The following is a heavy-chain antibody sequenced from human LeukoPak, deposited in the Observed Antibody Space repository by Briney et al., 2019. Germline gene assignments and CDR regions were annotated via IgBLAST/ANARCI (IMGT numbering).Heavy chain of an antibody. CDR1: GYTLTELS. J-gene: IGHJ4*02. V-gene: IGHV1-24*01. D-gene: IGHD3-3*01. Sequence: ASVKVSCKVSGYTLTELSMHWVRQAPGKGLEWMGGFDPEDGETIYAQKFQGRVTMTEDTSTDTAYMGLSSLRSEDTAVYYCATLRRFLESFDYWGQGTLVTVSS. CDR3: ATLRRFLESFDY. CDR2: FDPEDGET.